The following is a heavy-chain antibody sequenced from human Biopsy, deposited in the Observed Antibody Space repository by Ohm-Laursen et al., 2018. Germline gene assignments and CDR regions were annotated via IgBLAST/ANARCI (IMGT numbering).Heavy chain of an antibody. J-gene: IGHJ5*01. CDR3: ARVRGGFLEWFDY. Sequence: SDTLSLTCTVSGESMGTYYWTWIRQPPGKGLEWIASIYYSGTTNKNPSLKSRVTISVDTSKRQFYLELGSVTAADTAIYYCARVRGGFLEWFDYWGQGTLVTVSS. V-gene: IGHV4-59*07. CDR2: IYYSGTT. D-gene: IGHD3-3*01. CDR1: GESMGTYY.